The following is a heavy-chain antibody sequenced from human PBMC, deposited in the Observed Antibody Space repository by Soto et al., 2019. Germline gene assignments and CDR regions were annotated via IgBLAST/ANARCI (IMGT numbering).Heavy chain of an antibody. CDR1: GYTFTIYG. Sequence: QVQLVQSGGEVKKPGASVKVSCKASGYTFTIYGINWVRQAPGQGLEWMGWISPDNGNTNYAQKLQGRVTMTTDTSTSTAYIGLRSLRADDTAVYYCARALGYSGYAGMDVWGQGTTVTVSS. J-gene: IGHJ6*02. D-gene: IGHD5-12*01. CDR3: ARALGYSGYAGMDV. CDR2: ISPDNGNT. V-gene: IGHV1-18*01.